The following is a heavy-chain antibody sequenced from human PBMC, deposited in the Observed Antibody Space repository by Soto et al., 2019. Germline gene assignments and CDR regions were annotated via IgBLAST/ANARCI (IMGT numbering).Heavy chain of an antibody. J-gene: IGHJ4*02. CDR3: ASWYSSTWSNFDH. V-gene: IGHV4-61*01. D-gene: IGHD6-13*01. Sequence: SETLSLTCTVSGGSVSSSNYYWNWIRQPLGKRLEWIGYMHYSGSTNYNPSLKSRVTISVDTSKNQFSLKLSSVTAADTAVYYCASWYSSTWSNFDHWGQGILVTVSS. CDR1: GGSVSSSNYY. CDR2: MHYSGST.